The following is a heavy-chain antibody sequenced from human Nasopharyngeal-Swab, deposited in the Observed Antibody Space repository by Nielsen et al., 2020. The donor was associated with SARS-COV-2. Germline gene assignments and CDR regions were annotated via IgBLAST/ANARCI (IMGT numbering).Heavy chain of an antibody. D-gene: IGHD7-27*01. CDR2: VNSDGSRT. CDR3: ARDFDKTGD. V-gene: IGHV3-74*01. CDR1: GFTFSNSW. Sequence: GVLKISCAVSGFTFSNSWVHWVRKAPGKGPVWVSRVNSDGSRTGYADSVKGRFTLSIDNAKNTVYLQMNSLRAEDTAVYYCARDFDKTGDWGQGTLVTVSS. J-gene: IGHJ4*02.